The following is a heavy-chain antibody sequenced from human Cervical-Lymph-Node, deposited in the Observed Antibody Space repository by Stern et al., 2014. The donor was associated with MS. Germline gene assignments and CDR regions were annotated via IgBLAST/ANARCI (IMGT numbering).Heavy chain of an antibody. J-gene: IGHJ6*02. CDR2: IYNTGST. D-gene: IGHD1-1*01. CDR1: GVSISSGGYY. CDR3: ASPGSPNFFDVDV. Sequence: QLQLQESGPGLVKPSQTLSLICSVSGVSISSGGYYWSWIRQHPGKGLEWMGYIYNTGSTYYNPSLQNRLSFSVDTSKNQVSVKVSSVTAADTAVYYCASPGSPNFFDVDVWGQGTTVIVSS. V-gene: IGHV4-31*03.